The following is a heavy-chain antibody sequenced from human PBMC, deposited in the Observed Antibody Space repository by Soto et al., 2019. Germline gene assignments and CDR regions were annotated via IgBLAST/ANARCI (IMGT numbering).Heavy chain of an antibody. CDR2: VIPSFGTT. D-gene: IGHD3-3*01. Sequence: ASVKVSCRASGGTFSSYGVSWVRQAPGQGLEWMGGVIPSFGTTNYAQKFQGRVSITADDSTSTAYMELSSLRSEDTAVYYCARGDFWSGYSFDFYYGMDVWGQGTTVTVSS. J-gene: IGHJ6*02. CDR3: ARGDFWSGYSFDFYYGMDV. V-gene: IGHV1-69*13. CDR1: GGTFSSYG.